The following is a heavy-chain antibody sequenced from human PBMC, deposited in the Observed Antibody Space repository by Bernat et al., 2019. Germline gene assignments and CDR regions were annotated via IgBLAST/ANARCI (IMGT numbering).Heavy chain of an antibody. CDR2: IRSKAYGGTT. D-gene: IGHD2-2*01. CDR1: GFTFGDYA. Sequence: EVQLVESGGGLVKPGRSLRLSCTASGFTFGDYAMSWFRQAPGKGLGWVGFIRSKAYGGTTEYAASVKGRFTISRDDSKSIAYLQMNSLKTEDTGVYYCNCSSLPGNCYGMDVWGQGTTVTVSS. CDR3: NCSSLPGNCYGMDV. V-gene: IGHV3-49*05. J-gene: IGHJ6*02.